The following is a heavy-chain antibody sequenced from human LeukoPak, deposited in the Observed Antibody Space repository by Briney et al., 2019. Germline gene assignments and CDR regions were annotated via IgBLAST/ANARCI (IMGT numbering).Heavy chain of an antibody. CDR2: ITASSTST. V-gene: IGHV3-21*01. Sequence: GGSLRLSCAASGFTFSTYTMSWVRQPPGKGLEWVSSITASSTSTYYADSVKGRFTISRDNAKNSLYLQMNSLRAEDTAVYYCARTYYDILTGYNPYFDYWGQGTLVTVSS. CDR3: ARTYYDILTGYNPYFDY. CDR1: GFTFSTYT. J-gene: IGHJ4*02. D-gene: IGHD3-9*01.